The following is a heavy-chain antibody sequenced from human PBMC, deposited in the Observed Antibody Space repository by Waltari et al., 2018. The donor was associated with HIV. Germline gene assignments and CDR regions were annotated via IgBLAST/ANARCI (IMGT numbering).Heavy chain of an antibody. CDR1: GYSFTSYW. CDR3: ARLYAVDTGAPGP. V-gene: IGHV5-51*01. D-gene: IGHD5-18*01. J-gene: IGHJ5*02. Sequence: EVQLVQSGAEVKKPGEYLKISCKGSGYSFTSYWIGWVRQMPGKGREWMGSSNPGDSDTRYSPSFQGQVTISDDKSISTAYLQWSSLKASDTAMYYWARLYAVDTGAPGPWGQGTLVTVSS. CDR2: SNPGDSDT.